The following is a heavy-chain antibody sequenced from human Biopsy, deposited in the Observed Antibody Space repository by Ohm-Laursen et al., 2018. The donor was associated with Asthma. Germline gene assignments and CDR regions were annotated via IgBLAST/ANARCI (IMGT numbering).Heavy chain of an antibody. CDR2: IIHSGNT. J-gene: IGHJ2*01. V-gene: IGHV4-34*01. CDR3: ARGGYCSGGDCYLRRPSYPVSYFDL. D-gene: IGHD2-15*01. CDR1: GGSFSGRY. Sequence: SETLSLTCTVYGGSFSGRYWTWIRQPPGKGLEWIGEIIHSGNTNYNRSLKSRVTMSVDTPKNQFSLKLTSVTVADTAVYYCARGGYCSGGDCYLRRPSYPVSYFDLWGRGTLVTVSS.